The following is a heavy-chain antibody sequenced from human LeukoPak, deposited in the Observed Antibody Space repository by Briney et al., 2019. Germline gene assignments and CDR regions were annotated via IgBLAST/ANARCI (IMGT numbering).Heavy chain of an antibody. Sequence: GESLKFSCKGSGYSVTSYWIGWVRQMPGKGLEWMGIIYPGDSDTRYSPSFQGQVTISADKSISTAYLQWSSLKASDTAMYYCARSMAAGQYYFDYWGQGTLVTVSS. V-gene: IGHV5-51*01. CDR1: GYSVTSYW. CDR2: IYPGDSDT. D-gene: IGHD6-13*01. J-gene: IGHJ4*02. CDR3: ARSMAAGQYYFDY.